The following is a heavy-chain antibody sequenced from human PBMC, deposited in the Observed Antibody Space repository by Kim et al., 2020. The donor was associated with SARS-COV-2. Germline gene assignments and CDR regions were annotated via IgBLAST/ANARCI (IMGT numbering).Heavy chain of an antibody. CDR2: IYSGGST. D-gene: IGHD3-22*01. Sequence: GGSLRLSCAASGFTVSSNYMSWVRQAPGKGLEWVSVIYSGGSTYYADSVKGRFTISRDNSKNTLYLQMNSLRAEDTAVYYCARQLHYYDSSGYYFDYWGQGTLVTVSS. CDR3: ARQLHYYDSSGYYFDY. J-gene: IGHJ4*02. V-gene: IGHV3-53*01. CDR1: GFTVSSNY.